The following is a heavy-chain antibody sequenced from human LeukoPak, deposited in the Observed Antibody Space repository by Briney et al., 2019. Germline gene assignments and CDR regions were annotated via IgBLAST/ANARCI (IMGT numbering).Heavy chain of an antibody. J-gene: IGHJ6*02. Sequence: SVKVSCKASGGIFSSYAISCVRQAPGQGLEWMGGIIPIFGTANYAQKFQGRVTITADESTSTAYMELSSLRSEDTAVYYCARVGGLLWFGELSRPPMDVWGQGTTVTVSS. CDR2: IIPIFGTA. V-gene: IGHV1-69*13. CDR3: ARVGGLLWFGELSRPPMDV. CDR1: GGIFSSYA. D-gene: IGHD3-10*01.